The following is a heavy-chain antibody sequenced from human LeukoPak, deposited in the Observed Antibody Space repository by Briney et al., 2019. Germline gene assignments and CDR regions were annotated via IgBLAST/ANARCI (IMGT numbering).Heavy chain of an antibody. CDR2: INTDGSST. J-gene: IGHJ4*02. V-gene: IGHV3-74*01. Sequence: GGSLRLSCAASGFTFSSYWMHWVRQAPGKGLVWVSRINTDGSSTSYADSVKGRFTISRDNAKNTLYLQMNSLRAEDTAMYYCARVGRNYYDSSGYLTESYFDYWGQGTLVTVSS. D-gene: IGHD3-22*01. CDR3: ARVGRNYYDSSGYLTESYFDY. CDR1: GFTFSSYW.